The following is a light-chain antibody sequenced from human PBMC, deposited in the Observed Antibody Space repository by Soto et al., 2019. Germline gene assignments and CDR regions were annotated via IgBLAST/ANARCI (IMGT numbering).Light chain of an antibody. Sequence: QSALTQPRSVSGSPGQSVTLSCTGTSSDVGSYNYVSWYQQHPGKAPKLMIDDVNKRPSGVPDRFSGSRSDNTASLTISGLQAEDEADYYCCSYAGSYTWVFGGGTQLTVL. CDR3: CSYAGSYTWV. J-gene: IGLJ3*02. CDR1: SSDVGSYNY. V-gene: IGLV2-11*01. CDR2: DVN.